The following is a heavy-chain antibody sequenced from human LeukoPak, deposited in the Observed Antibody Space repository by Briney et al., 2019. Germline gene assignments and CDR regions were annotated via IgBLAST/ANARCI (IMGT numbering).Heavy chain of an antibody. V-gene: IGHV4-59*11. J-gene: IGHJ6*03. CDR2: IYDSRTT. D-gene: IGHD3-10*01. Sequence: SETLSLTCIVSGGSMSSHYWNWIRQAPGKGLEWIGYIYDSRTTNYNPSLKSRVTMSVDTSKNQFSLKVYNVTAADTAVYYCSRDAYSYGSGSPGGGYYYYYMDVWGKGTTVIVSS. CDR3: SRDAYSYGSGSPGGGYYYYYMDV. CDR1: GGSMSSHY.